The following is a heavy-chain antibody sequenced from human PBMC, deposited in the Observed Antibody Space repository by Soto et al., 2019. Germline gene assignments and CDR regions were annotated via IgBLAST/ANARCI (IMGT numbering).Heavy chain of an antibody. CDR2: ISSSSSYI. CDR3: ARDLAAAGTAYYYYYGMDV. Sequence: EVQLVESGGGLVKPGGSLRLSCAASGFTFSSYSMNWVRQAPGKGLEWVSSISSSSSYIYYADSVKGRFTISRDNAKNSPYLQMNSLRAEDTAVYYCARDLAAAGTAYYYYYGMDVWGQGTTVTVSS. J-gene: IGHJ6*02. CDR1: GFTFSSYS. D-gene: IGHD6-13*01. V-gene: IGHV3-21*01.